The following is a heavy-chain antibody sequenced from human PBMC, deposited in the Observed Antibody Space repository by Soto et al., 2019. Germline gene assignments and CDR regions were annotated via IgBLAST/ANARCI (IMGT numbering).Heavy chain of an antibody. V-gene: IGHV3-21*01. Sequence: PGGSLRLSCAVSGFTFSSYSMNWVRQAPGKGLEWVSSISSSSSYIYYADSVKGRFTISRDNAKNSLYLQMNSLRAEDTAVYYCARSPGGGHRSSSYTSHAFDIWGQGTMVTVSS. CDR2: ISSSSSYI. D-gene: IGHD6-6*01. CDR1: GFTFSSYS. CDR3: ARSPGGGHRSSSYTSHAFDI. J-gene: IGHJ3*02.